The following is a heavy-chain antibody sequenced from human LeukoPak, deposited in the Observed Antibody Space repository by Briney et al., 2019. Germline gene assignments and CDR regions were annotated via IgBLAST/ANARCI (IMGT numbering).Heavy chain of an antibody. D-gene: IGHD3-10*01. CDR3: ARSFFHANWFDP. Sequence: ASVKVSCKASGYTFTGYYMHWVRQAPGQGLEWMGWINPNSGGTNYAQKLQGRVTMTRDTSISTAYMELSRLRSDDTAVYYCARSFFHANWFDPWGQGTLVTVSS. CDR1: GYTFTGYY. V-gene: IGHV1-2*02. CDR2: INPNSGGT. J-gene: IGHJ5*02.